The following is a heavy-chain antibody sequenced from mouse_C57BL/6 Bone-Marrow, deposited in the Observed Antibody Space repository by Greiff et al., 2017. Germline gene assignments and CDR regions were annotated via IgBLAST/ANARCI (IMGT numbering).Heavy chain of an antibody. CDR3: ARRGFYFDY. V-gene: IGHV1-26*01. CDR1: GYTFTDYY. Sequence: EVQLQQSGPELVKPGASVKISCKASGYTFTDYYMNWVKQSHGKSLEWIGDINPNNGGTSYNQKFKGKATLTVDKSSSTAYMELRSLTSEDSAVYCCARRGFYFDYWGQGTTLTVSS. CDR2: INPNNGGT. J-gene: IGHJ2*01.